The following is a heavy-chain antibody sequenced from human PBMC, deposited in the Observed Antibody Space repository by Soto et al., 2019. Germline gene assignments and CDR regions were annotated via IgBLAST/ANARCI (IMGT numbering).Heavy chain of an antibody. V-gene: IGHV5-51*01. CDR3: ARCPPLWFGEAEYGMDV. J-gene: IGHJ6*02. CDR2: IYPGDSDT. CDR1: GYSFTSYW. D-gene: IGHD3-10*01. Sequence: RGESLKISCKGSGYSFTSYWIGWVRQMPGKGLEWMGIIYPGDSDTRYSPSFQGQVTISADKSISTAYLQWSSLKASDTAMYYCARCPPLWFGEAEYGMDVWGQGTTVTVSS.